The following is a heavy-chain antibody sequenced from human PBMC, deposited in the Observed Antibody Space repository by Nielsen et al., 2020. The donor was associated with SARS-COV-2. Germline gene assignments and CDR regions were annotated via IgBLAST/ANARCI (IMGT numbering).Heavy chain of an antibody. CDR3: ASSVPTSGSWYFDY. CDR2: IYYSGST. J-gene: IGHJ4*02. Sequence: WIRQPPGKGLEWIGSIYYSGSTYYNPSLKSRVTISVDTSKNQFSLKLSSVTAADTAVYYCASSVPTSGSWYFDYWGQGTLVTVSS. V-gene: IGHV4-39*01. D-gene: IGHD1-26*01.